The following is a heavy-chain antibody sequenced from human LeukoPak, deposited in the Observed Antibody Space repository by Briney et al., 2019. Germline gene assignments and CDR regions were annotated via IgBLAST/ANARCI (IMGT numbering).Heavy chain of an antibody. D-gene: IGHD2-21*01. V-gene: IGHV1-18*01. J-gene: IGHJ3*02. CDR1: GYTFTIYG. CDR3: ARGGGGDAFDI. Sequence: ASVKVSYKASGYTFTIYGISWVRQAPGQGLEWMGWISGYNVNTNHAQKLQGRVTLTTDTSTRTAYMELRSLRSDDTAVYYCARGGGGDAFDIWGQGTMVTVSS. CDR2: ISGYNVNT.